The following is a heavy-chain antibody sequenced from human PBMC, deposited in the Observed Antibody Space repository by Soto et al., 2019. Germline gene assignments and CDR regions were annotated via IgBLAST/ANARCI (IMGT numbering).Heavy chain of an antibody. CDR2: IQQDGADK. V-gene: IGHV3-7*03. D-gene: IGHD5-18*01. CDR1: GYNIRSYW. J-gene: IGHJ4*02. CDR3: AALDTVVVQSPGY. Sequence: PGGSLRLSCVASGYNIRSYWMSWVRQAPGKGLEWVANIQQDGADKNYVDSVKGRFTISRDNTKNSVYLQMNSLRAEGTAVYYCAALDTVVVQSPGYWGQGTLVTVSS.